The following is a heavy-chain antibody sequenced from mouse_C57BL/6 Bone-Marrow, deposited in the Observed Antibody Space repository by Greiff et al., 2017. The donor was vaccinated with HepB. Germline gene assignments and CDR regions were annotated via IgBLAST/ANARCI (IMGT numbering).Heavy chain of an antibody. D-gene: IGHD2-14*01. J-gene: IGHJ4*01. Sequence: EVQGVESGGGLVKPGGSLKLSCAASGFTFSDYGMHWVRQAPEKGLEWVAYISSGSSTIYYADTVKGRFTISRDNAKNTLFLQMTSLRSEDTAMYYCAKKVFYLYAMDYWGQRTSVTVPS. CDR3: AKKVFYLYAMDY. CDR2: ISSGSSTI. V-gene: IGHV5-17*01. CDR1: GFTFSDYG.